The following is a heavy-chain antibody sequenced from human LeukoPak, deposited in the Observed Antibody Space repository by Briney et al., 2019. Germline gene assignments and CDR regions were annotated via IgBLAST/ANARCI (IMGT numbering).Heavy chain of an antibody. CDR2: IYYSGST. J-gene: IGHJ5*02. V-gene: IGHV4-39*01. D-gene: IGHD5-12*01. CDR1: GGSISSSSYY. Sequence: SETLSLTRTVSGGSISSSSYYWGWIRQPPGKGLEWIGSIYYSGSTYYNPSLKSRVTISVDTSKNQFSLKLSSVTAADTAVYYCARRVATAYNWFDPWGQGTLVTVSS. CDR3: ARRVATAYNWFDP.